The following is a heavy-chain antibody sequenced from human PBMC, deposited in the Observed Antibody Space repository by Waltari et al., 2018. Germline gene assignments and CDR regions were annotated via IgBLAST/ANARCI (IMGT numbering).Heavy chain of an antibody. CDR3: AKDAFGNTYLDF. CDR1: GFTFSNFG. J-gene: IGHJ4*02. CDR2: IWLDGSDK. Sequence: QVNLVESGGGVVQPGGSLRLSCAPSGFTFSNFGMHWVRQAPGKGREWVALIWLDGSDKFYADSVRGRFTISRDNSARTLYLDMDSLRLDDTAMYYCAKDAFGNTYLDFWGQGTLVTVSS. V-gene: IGHV3-30*02. D-gene: IGHD2-2*02.